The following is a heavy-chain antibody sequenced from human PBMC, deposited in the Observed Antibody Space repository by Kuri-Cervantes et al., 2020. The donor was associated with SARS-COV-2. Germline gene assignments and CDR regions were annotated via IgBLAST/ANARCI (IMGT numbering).Heavy chain of an antibody. J-gene: IGHJ5*02. CDR3: ARAEGSSWYAGNWFDP. CDR1: GGTFSSYA. Sequence: SVKVSCKASGGTFSSYAISWVRQAPGQGLEWMGGIIPIFGTANYAQKFQGRVTITADESTSTAYMELSSLRSEDTAVYCCARAEGSSWYAGNWFDPWGQGTLVTVSS. CDR2: IIPIFGTA. V-gene: IGHV1-69*13. D-gene: IGHD6-13*01.